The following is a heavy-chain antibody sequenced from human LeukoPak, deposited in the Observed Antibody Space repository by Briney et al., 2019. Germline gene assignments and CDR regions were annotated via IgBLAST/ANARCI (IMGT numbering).Heavy chain of an antibody. J-gene: IGHJ4*02. CDR1: GDSFNYYF. CDR3: ARHGTAGGRLVN. V-gene: IGHV4-59*08. CDR2: IYYSGGT. Sequence: SETLSLTCTVSGDSFNYYFYSWIWQPPGKGLEWIGHIYYSGGTNYNPSFKSRVFMSVDPSKSQLALNLRSVTAADTAVYYCARHGTAGGRLVNWGQGTLVSVSS. D-gene: IGHD6-13*01.